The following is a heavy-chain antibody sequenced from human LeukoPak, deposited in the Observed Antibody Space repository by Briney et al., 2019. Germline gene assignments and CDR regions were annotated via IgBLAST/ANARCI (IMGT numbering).Heavy chain of an antibody. V-gene: IGHV3-74*01. D-gene: IGHD3-16*01. CDR3: AREWGFHFDY. Sequence: GGPLRLSCVASGFTFSGSWMHWVRQAPGKGLVWVSRISSDGSATTYADSVKGRFTIYRDNAKNTLYLQMSSLRADDTAVYYCAREWGFHFDYWGQGTLVTVSS. CDR2: ISSDGSAT. J-gene: IGHJ4*02. CDR1: GFTFSGSW.